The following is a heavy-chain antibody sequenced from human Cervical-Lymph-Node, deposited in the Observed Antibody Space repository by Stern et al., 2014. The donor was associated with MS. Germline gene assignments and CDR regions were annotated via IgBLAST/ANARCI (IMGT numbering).Heavy chain of an antibody. D-gene: IGHD1-26*01. V-gene: IGHV3-30*04. J-gene: IGHJ4*02. CDR2: ISYDGRDK. CDR1: GFAFRRYA. CDR3: AKGGSGSYLD. Sequence: VQLVESGGGVVQPGRSLRLSCAASGFAFRRYALHWVRQAPGKGLEWVALISYDGRDKYYTVSVKGRFTVSRDNSNKTVDLEMNSLRLEDTAVYYCAKGGSGSYLDWGQGSLVTVSS.